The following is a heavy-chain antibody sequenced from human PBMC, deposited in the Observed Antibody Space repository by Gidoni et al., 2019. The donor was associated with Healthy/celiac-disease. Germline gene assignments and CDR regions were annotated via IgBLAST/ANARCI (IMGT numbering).Heavy chain of an antibody. CDR1: GFTLSNAW. V-gene: IGHV3-15*01. J-gene: IGHJ3*02. CDR2: IKSKTDVGTT. CDR3: TTDRPDNWNYDAFEI. Sequence: EVQLVESGGGLVKPGGSLRLSCAHSGFTLSNAWMSWVRKAPGKGLEWVGRIKSKTDVGTTDYAAPVKGRFTIARDDSKNTLYRQMNSLKTEDTAVYYCTTDRPDNWNYDAFEIGGQGTMVTVSS. D-gene: IGHD1-7*01.